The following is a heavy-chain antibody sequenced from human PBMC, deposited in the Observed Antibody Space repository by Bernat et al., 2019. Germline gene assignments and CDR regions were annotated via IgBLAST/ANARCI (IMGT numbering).Heavy chain of an antibody. CDR2: ISGDGGST. J-gene: IGHJ3*02. Sequence: EVQLVESGGGVVQPGGSLRLSCAASGFTFDDYAMHWVRQAPGKGLEWVSLISGDGGSTYYADSVKGRLTIYRDNSKNSLYLQMNSLRTEDTALYYCAKDPYYYGSGSDAFDIWGQGTMVTVSS. D-gene: IGHD3-10*01. CDR1: GFTFDDYA. V-gene: IGHV3-43*02. CDR3: AKDPYYYGSGSDAFDI.